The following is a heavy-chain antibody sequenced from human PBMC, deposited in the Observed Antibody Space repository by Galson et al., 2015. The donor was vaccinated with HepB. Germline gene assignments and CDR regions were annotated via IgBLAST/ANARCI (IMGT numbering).Heavy chain of an antibody. CDR3: VKDYAAARTYDS. CDR2: INTDGAIA. J-gene: IGHJ4*02. CDR1: GFTFSDHW. D-gene: IGHD6-13*01. V-gene: IGHV3-74*01. Sequence: SLRLSCAASGFTFSDHWMQWVRQPPGKGLMFVSRINTDGAIANYSDSVKGRFTISRDNAKGTLYLQTNSLRVEDTAVYYCVKDYAAARTYDSWGQGTLVTVS.